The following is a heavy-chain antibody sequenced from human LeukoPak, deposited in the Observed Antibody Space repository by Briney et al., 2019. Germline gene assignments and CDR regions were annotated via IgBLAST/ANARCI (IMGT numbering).Heavy chain of an antibody. V-gene: IGHV4-61*02. D-gene: IGHD1-26*01. CDR1: GGSISSGSYY. CDR2: IYTSGST. CDR3: ARDRGSYYGGEFDY. J-gene: IGHJ4*02. Sequence: KPSETLSLTCTVSGGSISSGSYYWSWIRQPAGKGLEWIGRIYTSGSTNYNPSLKSRVTISVDTSKNQFSLKLSSVTAADTAVYYCARDRGSYYGGEFDYWGQGTLVTVSS.